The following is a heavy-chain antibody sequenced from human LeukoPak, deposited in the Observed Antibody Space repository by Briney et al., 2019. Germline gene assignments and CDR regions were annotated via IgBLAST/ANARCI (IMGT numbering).Heavy chain of an antibody. V-gene: IGHV3-30*18. CDR3: AKKACDSSGYYYCAFDI. Sequence: ERSLRLSCAASGFTFSSYGVHWVRQAPGKGLEWVAVISYDGSNKYYADSVKGRFTISRDNSKNTLYLQMNSLRAEDTAVYYCAKKACDSSGYYYCAFDIWGQGTMVTVSS. CDR2: ISYDGSNK. D-gene: IGHD3-22*01. J-gene: IGHJ3*02. CDR1: GFTFSSYG.